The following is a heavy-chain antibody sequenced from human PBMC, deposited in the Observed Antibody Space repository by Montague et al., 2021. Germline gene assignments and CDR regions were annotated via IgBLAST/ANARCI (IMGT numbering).Heavy chain of an antibody. CDR3: VKDTRDYYPDF. J-gene: IGHJ4*02. CDR1: GLIFNNYV. CDR2: ITGNSINI. V-gene: IGHV3-9*01. D-gene: IGHD3-3*01. Sequence: SLRLSCAASGLIFNNYVMNWVRQAPGKGLEWVSGITGNSINIDYADSVKGRFTISRDNAKNSLYLQMNSLRAEDTAFYYCVKDTRDYYPDFWGQGILVTVSS.